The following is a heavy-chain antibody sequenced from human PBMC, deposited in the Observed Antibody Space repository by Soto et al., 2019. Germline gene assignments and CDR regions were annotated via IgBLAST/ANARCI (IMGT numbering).Heavy chain of an antibody. V-gene: IGHV3-23*01. Sequence: GGSLRLSCAASGFTFSNSAMSWVRQAPGKGLEWVSTISGTGGSRYYADSVEGRFTISRDNAKNSLFLQMNSLRADDTAVYYCARDILSGGAYPDSWGQGTKVTVSS. D-gene: IGHD3-10*01. CDR1: GFTFSNSA. J-gene: IGHJ5*01. CDR3: ARDILSGGAYPDS. CDR2: ISGTGGSR.